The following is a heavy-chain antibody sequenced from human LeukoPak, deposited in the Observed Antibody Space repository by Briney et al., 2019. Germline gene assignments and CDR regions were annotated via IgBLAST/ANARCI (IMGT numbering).Heavy chain of an antibody. CDR1: GYTFTSYG. Sequence: GASVKVSCKASGYTFTSYGISWVRQAPGQGLEWMGWISAYNGNTNYAQKLQGRVTMTTDTSTSTAYMELRSLRSDDTAVYYCARGKIVPAAPYYFDYWGQGTLVTVSS. CDR2: ISAYNGNT. D-gene: IGHD2-2*01. J-gene: IGHJ4*02. V-gene: IGHV1-18*01. CDR3: ARGKIVPAAPYYFDY.